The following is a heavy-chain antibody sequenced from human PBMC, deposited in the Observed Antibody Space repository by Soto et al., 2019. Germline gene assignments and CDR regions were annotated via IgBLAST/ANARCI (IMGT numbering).Heavy chain of an antibody. J-gene: IGHJ4*02. V-gene: IGHV3-30*18. D-gene: IGHD1-1*01. CDR1: EFTFSNFD. CDR3: AKAGLVPGTTPSPTFFDS. CDR2: ISYDGSLQ. Sequence: PGGSLRLSCAASEFTFSNFDLHWVRQAPGKGLEWVTVISYDGSLQYYADSVKGRFTISRDISKNTVDLQMNSLRPGDTAVYYCAKAGLVPGTTPSPTFFDSWGQGTLVTVSS.